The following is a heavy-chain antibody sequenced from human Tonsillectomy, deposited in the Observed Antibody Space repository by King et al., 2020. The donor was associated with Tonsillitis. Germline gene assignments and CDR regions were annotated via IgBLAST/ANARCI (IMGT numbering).Heavy chain of an antibody. CDR3: AKGDTVAAAGPYNWFDP. CDR1: GDSVSSNSAA. CDR2: TYYRSKGYN. Sequence: VQLQQSGPGLVKPSQTLSRTCAISGDSVSSNSAALNWIRQSPSRGLEWLGRTYYRSKGYNDYAVSVKSRITINPDTSKNQFSLQLNSVTPEDTAVYYCAKGDTVAAAGPYNWFDPWGQGTLVTVSS. J-gene: IGHJ5*02. D-gene: IGHD6-13*01. V-gene: IGHV6-1*01.